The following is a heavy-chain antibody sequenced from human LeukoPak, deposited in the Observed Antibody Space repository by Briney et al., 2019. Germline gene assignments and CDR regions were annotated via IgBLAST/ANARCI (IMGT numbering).Heavy chain of an antibody. D-gene: IGHD2-15*01. CDR2: ISYDGSHK. V-gene: IGHV3-30*18. J-gene: IGHJ4*02. CDR3: AKDLRDSRFLPRRYCSGDSCYQGIDY. CDR1: GFTFSSYG. Sequence: PGGSLRLSCAASGFTFSSYGIHWVRQAPGKGLEWVAVISYDGSHKYYADSVKGRFTISRDNSKNTLYLQMNSLRVEDTAVYYCAKDLRDSRFLPRRYCSGDSCYQGIDYWGQGTLVTVSS.